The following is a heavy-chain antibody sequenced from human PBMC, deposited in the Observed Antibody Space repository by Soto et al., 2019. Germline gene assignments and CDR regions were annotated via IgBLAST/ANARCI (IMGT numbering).Heavy chain of an antibody. J-gene: IGHJ6*02. Sequence: PSETLSLTCTVSGGSVSSSSYYWGWIRQPPGKGLEWIGSIYYSGSTYYNPSLKSRVTISVDTSKNQFSLKLSSVTAADTAVYYCARPPPGGYYGSGSSYYYGMDVWGQGTTVTVSS. D-gene: IGHD3-10*01. CDR2: IYYSGST. CDR3: ARPPPGGYYGSGSSYYYGMDV. CDR1: GGSVSSSSYY. V-gene: IGHV4-39*01.